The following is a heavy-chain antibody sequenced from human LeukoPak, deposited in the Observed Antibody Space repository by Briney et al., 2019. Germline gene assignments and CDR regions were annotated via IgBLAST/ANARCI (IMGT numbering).Heavy chain of an antibody. CDR3: AKANQASVYHHDAFDI. J-gene: IGHJ3*02. D-gene: IGHD5/OR15-5a*01. CDR2: ISGSGGST. CDR1: GFTFISYA. Sequence: GGSLRLSCAASGFTFISYAMSWVRQAPGKGLEWVSAISGSGGSTYYADSVKGRFTISRDNSKNTLYLQMNSLRAEDTAVYYCAKANQASVYHHDAFDIWGQGTMVTVSS. V-gene: IGHV3-23*01.